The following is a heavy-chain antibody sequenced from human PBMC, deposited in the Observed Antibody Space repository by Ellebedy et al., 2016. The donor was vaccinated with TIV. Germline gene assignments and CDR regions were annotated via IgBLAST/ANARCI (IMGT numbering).Heavy chain of an antibody. CDR1: GFTFNNYA. Sequence: GESLKISXAASGFTFNNYAMNWVRQPPGKGLGWVSGVAGSGDTTYYAGSVRGRFTISRDNSKNTLYLQMDSLRAEDTAVYYCARGHSGGYLASNSDYWGQGTLVTVSS. V-gene: IGHV3-23*01. J-gene: IGHJ4*02. CDR2: VAGSGDTT. D-gene: IGHD3-22*01. CDR3: ARGHSGGYLASNSDY.